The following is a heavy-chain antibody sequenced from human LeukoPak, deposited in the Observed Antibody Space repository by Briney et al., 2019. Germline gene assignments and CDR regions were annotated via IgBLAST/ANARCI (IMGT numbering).Heavy chain of an antibody. CDR1: GFTVSSNY. J-gene: IGHJ4*02. D-gene: IGHD3-22*01. V-gene: IGHV3-9*01. CDR2: ISWNSGSI. CDR3: AKDNYYDSSGYSD. Sequence: PGGSLRLSCAASGFTVSSNYMSWVRQAPGKGLEWVSGISWNSGSIGYADSVKGRFTISRDNAKNSLYLQMNSLRAEDTALYYCAKDNYYDSSGYSDWGQGTLVTVSS.